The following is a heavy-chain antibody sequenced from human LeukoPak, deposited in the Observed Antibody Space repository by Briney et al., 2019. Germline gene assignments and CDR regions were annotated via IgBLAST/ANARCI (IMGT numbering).Heavy chain of an antibody. CDR3: ARSLGVRSHFDY. D-gene: IGHD3-16*01. Sequence: SETLSLTCAVYGGSFSGYYWTWIRQPPGKGLECIGEINHSGSTNYNPSLKSRVTTSVDTSKNQFSLKLTSVTAADAAVYYCARSLGVRSHFDYWGQGTLVTVSS. V-gene: IGHV4-34*01. J-gene: IGHJ4*02. CDR2: INHSGST. CDR1: GGSFSGYY.